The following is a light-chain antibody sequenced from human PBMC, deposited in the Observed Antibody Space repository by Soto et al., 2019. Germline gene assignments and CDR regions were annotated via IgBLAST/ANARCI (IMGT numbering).Light chain of an antibody. Sequence: QSVLTQPPSTSGTPGQRVTISCSGSSSNIRSNHVYWYQQFPGMAPKLLMYRSDQRPTGVPDRFSGSKSGTSASLAISGLRSDDEADYYCSARDDSLSGVVFGGGTKLTVL. CDR1: SSNIRSNH. CDR2: RSD. V-gene: IGLV1-47*01. J-gene: IGLJ2*01. CDR3: SARDDSLSGVV.